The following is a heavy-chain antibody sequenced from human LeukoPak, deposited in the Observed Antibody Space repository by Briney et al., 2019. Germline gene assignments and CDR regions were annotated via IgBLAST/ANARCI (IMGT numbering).Heavy chain of an antibody. CDR3: ARDRTDYYDSSGYFYWFDP. CDR2: IYYSGST. V-gene: IGHV4-59*01. D-gene: IGHD3-22*01. J-gene: IGHJ5*02. Sequence: PSETLSLTCTVSGGSISSYYWSWIRQPPGKGLEWIGYIYYSGSTNYNPSLKSRVTISVDTSRNQFSLNLSSVTAADTAVYYCARDRTDYYDSSGYFYWFDPWGQGTLVTVSS. CDR1: GGSISSYY.